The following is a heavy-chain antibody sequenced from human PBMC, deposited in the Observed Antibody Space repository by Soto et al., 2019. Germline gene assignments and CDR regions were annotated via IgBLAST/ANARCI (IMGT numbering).Heavy chain of an antibody. Sequence: QVQLVQSGAEVKKPGSSVKVSCKASGGTFSSYAISWVRQAPGQGLEWMGGIIPIFGTANYARKFQGRVTITADESTSTAYMELGSLRSEDTAVYYCARSAFDSSGYYSFYYFDYWGQGTLVTVSS. D-gene: IGHD3-22*01. CDR1: GGTFSSYA. CDR3: ARSAFDSSGYYSFYYFDY. CDR2: IIPIFGTA. J-gene: IGHJ4*02. V-gene: IGHV1-69*01.